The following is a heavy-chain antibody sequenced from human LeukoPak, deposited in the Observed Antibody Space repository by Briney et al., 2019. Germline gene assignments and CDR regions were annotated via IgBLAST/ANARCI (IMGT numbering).Heavy chain of an antibody. CDR3: AKAVASGRSFDY. CDR1: GFTFSTYA. Sequence: GGSLRLSCAASGFTFSTYAMSWVRQAPGKGLEWVSAISGSASFTYYADSVKGRFTISRDNSKSTLYLQMNSLRAEDTAVYYCAKAVASGRSFDYWGQGTLVTVPS. CDR2: ISGSASFT. J-gene: IGHJ4*02. V-gene: IGHV3-23*01. D-gene: IGHD6-19*01.